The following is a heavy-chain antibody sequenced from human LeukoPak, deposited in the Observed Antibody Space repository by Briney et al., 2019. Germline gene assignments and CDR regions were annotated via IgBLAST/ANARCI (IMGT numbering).Heavy chain of an antibody. Sequence: GGSLRLLCAASVFTVRSKYIHCVRQAPGKGLEWVSLIYGSTSADYADSVKGRFTISRDNSMNTAYLQMNSLRAEDTAIYYCARLNFGDDYWGQGTLVAVSS. D-gene: IGHD4-17*01. CDR3: ARLNFGDDY. V-gene: IGHV3-66*01. CDR2: IYGSTSA. CDR1: VFTVRSKY. J-gene: IGHJ4*02.